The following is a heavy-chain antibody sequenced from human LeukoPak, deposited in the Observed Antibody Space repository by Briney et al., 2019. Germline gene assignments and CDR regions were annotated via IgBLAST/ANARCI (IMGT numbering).Heavy chain of an antibody. J-gene: IGHJ6*03. D-gene: IGHD1-7*01. V-gene: IGHV3-33*06. Sequence: PGRSLRLSCAASGFSFSSYAMHWVRQAPGKGLEWVAVIWYDGSNKYYADSVKGRFTISRNNSKNTLYLQMNSLRAEDTAVYYCAKDGGLPITGTTYGNYYYYMDVWGKGTTVTVSS. CDR3: AKDGGLPITGTTYGNYYYYMDV. CDR1: GFSFSSYA. CDR2: IWYDGSNK.